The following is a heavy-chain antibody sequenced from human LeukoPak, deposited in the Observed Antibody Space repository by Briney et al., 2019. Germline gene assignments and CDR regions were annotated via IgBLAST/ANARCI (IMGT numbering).Heavy chain of an antibody. CDR1: GFTFSSYW. V-gene: IGHV3-74*01. D-gene: IGHD6-19*01. CDR3: ARSAIAVPGGC. Sequence: GGSLRLSCAASGFTFSSYWMHRVRQAPGKGLVWVSRINSDGSSTGYADSVKGRFTISRDNAKNTLYLQMNSLTAEDTAVYYCARSAIAVPGGCWGQGTLVTVSS. J-gene: IGHJ4*02. CDR2: INSDGSST.